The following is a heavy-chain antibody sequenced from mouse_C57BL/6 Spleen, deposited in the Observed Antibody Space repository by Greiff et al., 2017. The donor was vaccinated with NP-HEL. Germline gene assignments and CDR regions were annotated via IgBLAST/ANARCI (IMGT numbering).Heavy chain of an antibody. CDR2: IYPGSGST. J-gene: IGHJ3*01. Sequence: QVQLQQPGAELVKPGASVKMSCKASGYTFTSYWITWVKQRPGQGLEWIGDIYPGSGSTNYNEKFKSKATLTVDTSSSTAYMQLSSLTSEDSAVYYCARYGRAQAWFAYWGPGTLVTVSA. V-gene: IGHV1-55*01. CDR1: GYTFTSYW. D-gene: IGHD3-2*02. CDR3: ARYGRAQAWFAY.